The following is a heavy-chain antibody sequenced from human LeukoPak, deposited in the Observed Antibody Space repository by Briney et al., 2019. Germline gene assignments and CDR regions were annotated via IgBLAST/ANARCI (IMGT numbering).Heavy chain of an antibody. Sequence: GGSLRLSCAASGFTFSNAWMSWVRQAPGKGLEWVGRIKSKTDGGTTDYAAPVKGRFTISRDDSKNTLYLQMNSLKTEDTAVYHCTTSYGLKKIDYWGQGTLVTVSS. CDR3: TTSYGLKKIDY. J-gene: IGHJ4*02. D-gene: IGHD5-18*01. CDR2: IKSKTDGGTT. V-gene: IGHV3-15*01. CDR1: GFTFSNAW.